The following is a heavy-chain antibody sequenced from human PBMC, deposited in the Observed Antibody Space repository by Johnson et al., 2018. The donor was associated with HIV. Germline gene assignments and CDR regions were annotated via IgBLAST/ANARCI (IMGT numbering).Heavy chain of an antibody. CDR1: GFTVSSNE. V-gene: IGHV3-38-3*01. CDR3: AKAHRGIAVALVAFDI. Sequence: VQLVESRGVLVQPGGSLRLSCAASGFTVSSNEMSWVRQAPGKGLEWVSSISGGSTYYADSRKGRFTISRDNSKNTLPLQMNSLRAEDTAVYYCAKAHRGIAVALVAFDIWGQGTMVTVSS. CDR2: ISGGST. D-gene: IGHD6-19*01. J-gene: IGHJ3*02.